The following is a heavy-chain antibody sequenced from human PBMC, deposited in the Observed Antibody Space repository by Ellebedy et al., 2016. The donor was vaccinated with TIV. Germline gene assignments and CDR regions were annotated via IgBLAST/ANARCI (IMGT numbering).Heavy chain of an antibody. J-gene: IGHJ6*02. CDR1: GFSFSSYG. CDR2: IWYDGSIK. D-gene: IGHD2-21*02. CDR3: ARNRGYCGGDCYSSLDGMDV. V-gene: IGHV3-33*08. Sequence: PGGSLRLSCAASGFSFSSYGMHWVRQAPGKGLEWVAVIWYDGSIKYHADSVKGRFTISRDNSNNTLYLQMNSLRAEDTAVYYCARNRGYCGGDCYSSLDGMDVWGQGTTFTVSS.